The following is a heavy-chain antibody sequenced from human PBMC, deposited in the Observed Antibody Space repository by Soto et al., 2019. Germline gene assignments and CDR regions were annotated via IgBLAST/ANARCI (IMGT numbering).Heavy chain of an antibody. Sequence: LRLSCAASGFTLSSYALSWVRQAPGKGLEWVSAISGSGGSTYYADSVKGRFTISRDNSKNTLYLQMNSLRSEDTALYYCARHLFSSNPTYYFAYWGRGTLVTVSS. CDR3: ARHLFSSNPTYYFAY. J-gene: IGHJ4*02. CDR2: ISGSGGST. CDR1: GFTLSSYA. V-gene: IGHV3-23*01. D-gene: IGHD3-16*01.